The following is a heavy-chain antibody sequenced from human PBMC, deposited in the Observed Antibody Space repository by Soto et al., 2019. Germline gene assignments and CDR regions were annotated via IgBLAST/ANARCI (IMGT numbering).Heavy chain of an antibody. D-gene: IGHD1-7*01. Sequence: SVKVSCKASGYTFTGYYMHWVRQAPGQGLEWMGWINPNSGGTNYAQKFQGRVTMTRDTSISTAYMELSRLRSDDTAVYYCARDYITGTTHLYYYYYGMDVWGQGTTVTVS. CDR2: INPNSGGT. V-gene: IGHV1-2*02. J-gene: IGHJ6*02. CDR1: GYTFTGYY. CDR3: ARDYITGTTHLYYYYYGMDV.